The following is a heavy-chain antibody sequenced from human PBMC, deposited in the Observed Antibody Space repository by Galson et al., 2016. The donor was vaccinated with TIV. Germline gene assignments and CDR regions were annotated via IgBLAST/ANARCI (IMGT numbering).Heavy chain of an antibody. J-gene: IGHJ3*02. V-gene: IGHV1-69*13. Sequence: SVKVSFKASGVLFTSYAVVWVRQAPGQGLEWMGGIIPTFGTTNYAHRFQGRLSITADQSTATAYMDLSSLRSDATAIYYCATPIPVSASGTYFLDAFDIWGQGTMVTVSS. CDR1: GVLFTSYA. CDR3: ATPIPVSASGTYFLDAFDI. CDR2: IIPTFGTT. D-gene: IGHD3-10*01.